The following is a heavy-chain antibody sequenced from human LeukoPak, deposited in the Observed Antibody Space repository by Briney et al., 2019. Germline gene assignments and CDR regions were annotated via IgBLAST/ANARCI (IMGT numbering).Heavy chain of an antibody. Sequence: GGPLRLSCAASGFTFSTYGMTWVRQAPGKGLEWVSAISGSGGSTYYADSVKGRFTISRDNSKNTLYLQMNSLRAEDTALYYCAKTGGIAAAHWGQGTLVTVSS. CDR1: GFTFSTYG. CDR3: AKTGGIAAAH. D-gene: IGHD6-13*01. J-gene: IGHJ4*02. CDR2: ISGSGGST. V-gene: IGHV3-23*01.